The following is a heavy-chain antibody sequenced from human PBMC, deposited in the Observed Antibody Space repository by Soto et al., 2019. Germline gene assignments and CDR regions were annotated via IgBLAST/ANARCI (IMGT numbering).Heavy chain of an antibody. CDR2: ISAYNGNT. CDR3: ARVRSFDWLLYRRTLGSRGYYYPGMDV. Sequence: QVPLVQSGAEVKKPGASVKVSCKASGYTFTSYGVSWVRQAPGQGLEWMGWISAYNGNTNYAQTLQGRVTMTTDTSTSTAYRELRSLRSYDTAVYYCARVRSFDWLLYRRTLGSRGYYYPGMDVWGQGTTVTVS. D-gene: IGHD3-9*01. V-gene: IGHV1-18*01. CDR1: GYTFTSYG. J-gene: IGHJ6*02.